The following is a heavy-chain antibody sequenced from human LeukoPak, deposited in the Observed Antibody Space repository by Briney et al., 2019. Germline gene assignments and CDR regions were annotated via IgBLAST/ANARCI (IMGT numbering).Heavy chain of an antibody. CDR2: IYTRGST. CDR1: GGSINNYY. J-gene: IGHJ3*02. CDR3: ARGRYCSADTCSGGDAFDI. Sequence: SETLSLTCTVSGGSINNYYWSWIRQPAGKGLEWIGRIYTRGSTNYNPSLKSRVTTSVDTSKNQFSLKLSSVTAADTAVYYCARGRYCSADTCSGGDAFDIRGQGTMVSVSS. V-gene: IGHV4-4*07. D-gene: IGHD2-15*01.